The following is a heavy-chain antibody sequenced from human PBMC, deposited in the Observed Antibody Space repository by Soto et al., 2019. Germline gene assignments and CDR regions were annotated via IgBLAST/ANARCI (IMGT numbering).Heavy chain of an antibody. V-gene: IGHV3-21*01. CDR1: GFTFSSYS. CDR3: ASPDYDFWSGYPHFDY. D-gene: IGHD3-3*01. Sequence: PGGSLRLSCAASGFTFSSYSMNWVRQAPGKGLEWVSSISSSSSYIYYADSVKGRFTISGDNAKNSLYLQMNSLRAEDTAVYYCASPDYDFWSGYPHFDYWGQGTLVTVSS. CDR2: ISSSSSYI. J-gene: IGHJ4*02.